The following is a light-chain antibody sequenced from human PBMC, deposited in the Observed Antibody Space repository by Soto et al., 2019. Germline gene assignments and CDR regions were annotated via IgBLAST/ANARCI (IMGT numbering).Light chain of an antibody. V-gene: IGKV3-11*01. CDR3: QGRNNRPWT. CDR1: QSVSSY. J-gene: IGKJ1*01. Sequence: LTQSPSSLSLSPGQTATLTCRASQSVSSYLTWYQQKAGPAPRLLSDEGSNGATGIPTRFSGRGSGTDFTLTSSLLDHEDAAFYYRQGRNNRPWTFGQGTKVDIK. CDR2: EGS.